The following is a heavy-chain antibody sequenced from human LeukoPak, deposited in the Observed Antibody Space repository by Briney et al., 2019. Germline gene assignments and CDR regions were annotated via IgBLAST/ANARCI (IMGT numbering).Heavy chain of an antibody. Sequence: SETLSLTCTVSGGSIANYYWSWIRKPPAPGMERMGYIYYSESTNYSPSLKSRLTISVDTSKNQFSLKLSSVTAADTAVYYCARLRGRTGTTDWFDRWGQGTLVTVSS. CDR1: GGSIANYY. CDR2: IYYSEST. CDR3: ARLRGRTGTTDWFDR. V-gene: IGHV4-59*01. J-gene: IGHJ5*02. D-gene: IGHD1-1*01.